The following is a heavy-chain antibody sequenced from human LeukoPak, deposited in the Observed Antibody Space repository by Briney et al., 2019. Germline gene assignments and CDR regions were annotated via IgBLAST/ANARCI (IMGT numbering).Heavy chain of an antibody. D-gene: IGHD3-10*01. CDR2: INHSGST. CDR3: ARGDHYYGSGSYYYYYFDY. J-gene: IGHJ4*02. Sequence: SETLSLTCAVYGGSFSGYYWSWIRQPPGKGLEWIGEINHSGSTNYNPSLKSRVTISVDTSKNQFSLKLSSVTAADTAVYYCARGDHYYGSGSYYYYYFDYWGRGTLVTVSS. CDR1: GGSFSGYY. V-gene: IGHV4-34*01.